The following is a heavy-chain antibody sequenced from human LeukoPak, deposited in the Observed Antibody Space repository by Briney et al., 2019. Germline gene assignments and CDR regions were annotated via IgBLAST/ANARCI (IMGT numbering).Heavy chain of an antibody. CDR2: TYYRSKWYN. V-gene: IGHV6-1*01. CDR1: GDSVSSKSAA. Sequence: SQTLSLACAISGDSVSSKSAAWNWIRQSPSRGLEWLGRTYYRSKWYNDYAVSVKSRIIINPDTSKNQFSLQLNSVTPEDTAVYYCARVRWGVVRSHFDYWGQGTLVTVSS. CDR3: ARVRWGVVRSHFDY. J-gene: IGHJ4*02. D-gene: IGHD3-16*01.